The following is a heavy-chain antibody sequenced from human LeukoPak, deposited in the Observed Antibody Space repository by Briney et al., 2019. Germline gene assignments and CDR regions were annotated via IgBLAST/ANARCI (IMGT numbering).Heavy chain of an antibody. D-gene: IGHD3-3*01. CDR3: ATPGLDYDFWSGSFQGDY. J-gene: IGHJ4*02. CDR2: IIPIFGIA. V-gene: IGHV1-69*04. Sequence: GASVKVSCKASGGTFSSYAISWVRQAPGQGLEWMGRIIPIFGIANYAQKFQGRVTITADKSTSTAYMELSSLRSEDTAVYYCATPGLDYDFWSGSFQGDYWGQGTLVTASS. CDR1: GGTFSSYA.